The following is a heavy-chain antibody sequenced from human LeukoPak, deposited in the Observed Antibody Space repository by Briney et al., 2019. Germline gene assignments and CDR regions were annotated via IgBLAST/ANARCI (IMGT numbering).Heavy chain of an antibody. V-gene: IGHV4-59*01. J-gene: IGHJ4*02. CDR1: GGSISSFY. CDR2: IYSSGCT. CDR3: ARDPGNYFDY. D-gene: IGHD3-10*01. Sequence: PSETLSLTCTVSGGSISSFYWSWIRQPPGKGLEYIGYIYSSGCTNYNPSLKSRVTISLDTSKNQFSLKLNSVTATDTAVYFCARDPGNYFDYWGQGTLVTVSS.